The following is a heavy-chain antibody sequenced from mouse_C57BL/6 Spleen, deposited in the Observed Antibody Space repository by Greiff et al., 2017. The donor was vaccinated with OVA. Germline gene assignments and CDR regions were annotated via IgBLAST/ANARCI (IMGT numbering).Heavy chain of an antibody. CDR1: GYTFTSYW. J-gene: IGHJ4*01. CDR2: IYPSDSET. V-gene: IGHV1-61*01. CDR3: ARHGPYYYAMDY. D-gene: IGHD1-2*01. Sequence: VQLQQPGAELVRPGSSVKLSCKASGYTFTSYWMDWVKQRPGQGLEWIGNIYPSDSETYYNQKFKDKATLTVDKSSSTAYMQLSSLTSEDSAVYYCARHGPYYYAMDYWGQGTSVTVSS.